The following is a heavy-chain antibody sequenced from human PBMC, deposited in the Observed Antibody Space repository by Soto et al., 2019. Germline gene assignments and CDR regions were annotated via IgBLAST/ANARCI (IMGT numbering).Heavy chain of an antibody. J-gene: IGHJ6*02. CDR2: ISSSGSTI. D-gene: IGHD3-3*01. CDR1: GFTLSKYG. V-gene: IGHV3-48*03. CDR3: ARGPPVRFLEWLYYYYGMDV. Sequence: PGGSLRLSCAASGFTLSKYGMNWVRQAPGKGLEWVSYISSSGSTIYYADSVKGRFTISRDNAKNSLYLQMNSLRAEDTAVYYCARGPPVRFLEWLYYYYGMDVWGQGTTVTVSS.